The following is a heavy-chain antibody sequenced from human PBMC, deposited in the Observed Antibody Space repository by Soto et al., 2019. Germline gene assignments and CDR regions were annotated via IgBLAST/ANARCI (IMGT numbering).Heavy chain of an antibody. CDR1: GYTFTGYY. CDR3: ARDRAHYDFWSGYQPHAFAF. CDR2: INPNSGGT. V-gene: IGHV1-2*04. Sequence: ASVKVSCKASGYTFTGYYMHWVRQAPGQGLEWMGWINPNSGGTNYAQKFQGWVTMTRDTSISTAYMELSRLRSDDTAVYYCARDRAHYDFWSGYQPHAFAFWGQGSMVTVSS. J-gene: IGHJ3*01. D-gene: IGHD3-3*01.